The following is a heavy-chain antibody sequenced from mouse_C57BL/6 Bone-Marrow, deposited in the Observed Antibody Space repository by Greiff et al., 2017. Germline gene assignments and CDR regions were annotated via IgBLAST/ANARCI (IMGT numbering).Heavy chain of an antibody. CDR1: GFNIKDAY. V-gene: IGHV14-4*01. CDR2: IDPENGDT. D-gene: IGHD1-1*01. CDR3: TTEDCYGSSWFAY. Sequence: VQLQQSGAELVRPGASVKLSCTASGFNIKDAYMHWVKQRPEQGLEWIGWIDPENGDTEYASKFQGKATITADTSSNTAYLQLSSLTSEDTAVYYCTTEDCYGSSWFAYWGQGTLVTVSA. J-gene: IGHJ3*01.